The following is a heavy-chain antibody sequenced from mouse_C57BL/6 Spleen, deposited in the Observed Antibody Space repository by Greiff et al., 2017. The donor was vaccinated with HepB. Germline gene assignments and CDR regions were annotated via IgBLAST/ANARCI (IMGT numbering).Heavy chain of an antibody. CDR3: ARFITTVVGFDY. J-gene: IGHJ2*01. CDR1: GYSITSGYY. D-gene: IGHD1-1*01. Sequence: ESGPGLVKPSQSLSLTCSVTGYSITSGYYWNWIRQFPGNKLEWIGYISYDGSNNYNPSLKNRISITRDTSKNQFFLKLNSVTTEDTATYYCARFITTVVGFDYWGQGTTLTVSS. CDR2: ISYDGSN. V-gene: IGHV3-6*01.